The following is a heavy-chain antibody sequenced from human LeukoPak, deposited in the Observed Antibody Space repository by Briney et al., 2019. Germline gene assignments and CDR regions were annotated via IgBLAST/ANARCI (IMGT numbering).Heavy chain of an antibody. CDR3: ARALGSSWPVDY. J-gene: IGHJ4*02. V-gene: IGHV3-23*01. D-gene: IGHD6-13*01. CDR1: GFTFSSYA. Sequence: GGSLRLSCAASGFTFSSYAMSWVRQAPGKGLEWVSTISGSGGSTYYADSVKGRFTISRDNAKNTLYLQMNSLRAEDTAVYYCARALGSSWPVDYWGQGTLVTVSS. CDR2: ISGSGGST.